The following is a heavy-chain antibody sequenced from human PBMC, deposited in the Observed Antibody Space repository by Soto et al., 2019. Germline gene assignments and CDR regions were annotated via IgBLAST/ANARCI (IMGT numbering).Heavy chain of an antibody. D-gene: IGHD3-16*01. CDR3: ARVSPFKATGGLHWFDP. Sequence: SETLSLTCTVSGGSISSYYWSWIRQPPGKGLEWIGYIYYRGSTNYNPSLKSRVTISVDTSKNQFSLKLSSVTAADTAVYYCARVSPFKATGGLHWFDPWGQGTLVTVSS. V-gene: IGHV4-59*01. CDR1: GGSISSYY. CDR2: IYYRGST. J-gene: IGHJ5*02.